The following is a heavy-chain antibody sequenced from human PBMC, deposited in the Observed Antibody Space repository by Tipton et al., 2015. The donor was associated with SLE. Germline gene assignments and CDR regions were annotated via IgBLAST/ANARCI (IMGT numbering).Heavy chain of an antibody. J-gene: IGHJ3*02. CDR3: AREAVDKDGALDI. D-gene: IGHD5-24*01. CDR1: GGSISSGYYF. V-gene: IGHV4-61*02. CDR2: IFSSGDT. Sequence: TLSLTCTVSGGSISSGYYFWSWARQPAGRGLEWFGRIFSSGDTNCNPSLKSRVTISLDTSKNQVSLRLTSLTAADTAVYYCAREAVDKDGALDIWGQGTTVIVSS.